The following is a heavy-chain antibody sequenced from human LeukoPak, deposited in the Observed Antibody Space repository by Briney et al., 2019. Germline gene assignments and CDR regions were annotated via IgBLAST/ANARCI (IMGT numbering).Heavy chain of an antibody. J-gene: IGHJ5*02. Sequence: GASVKVSCKASGYTFTSYGISWVRQAPGQGLEWMGWINTNTGNPTYAQGFTGRFVFSLDTSVNTAYLQISSLKAEDTAVYYCARAEYLVVVTATRWFDPWGQGTLVTVSS. CDR2: INTNTGNP. V-gene: IGHV7-4-1*02. D-gene: IGHD2-15*01. CDR3: ARAEYLVVVTATRWFDP. CDR1: GYTFTSYG.